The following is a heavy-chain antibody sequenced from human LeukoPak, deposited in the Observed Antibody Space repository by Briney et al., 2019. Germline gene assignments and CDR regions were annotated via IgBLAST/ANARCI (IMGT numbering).Heavy chain of an antibody. V-gene: IGHV3-33*01. J-gene: IGHJ4*02. D-gene: IGHD6-13*01. CDR3: ARDGRIAAAGTFDY. CDR2: IWYDGSKK. Sequence: GGSLRLSCAASGFTFSTFGMHWVRKAPGKGPEWVAVIWYDGSKKYYIDFAEGRFTISRDNSRNTLYLQMNSLRAEDTAVYYCARDGRIAAAGTFDYWGQGTLVTVSS. CDR1: GFTFSTFG.